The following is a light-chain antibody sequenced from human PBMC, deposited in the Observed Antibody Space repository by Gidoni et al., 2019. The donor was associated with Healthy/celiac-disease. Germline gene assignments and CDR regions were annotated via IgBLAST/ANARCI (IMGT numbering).Light chain of an antibody. J-gene: IGKJ2*01. CDR3: QQRSNWPPMYT. CDR1: QSVSSY. CDR2: DAS. V-gene: IGKV3-11*01. Sequence: EIVLTQSPATLSLSPGERATLSCRASQSVSSYLAWYQQKPGQAPRLLIYDASNRATGIQARFSGSESGTDFTLTISSLEPEDFAVYYCQQRSNWPPMYTFGQGTKLEIK.